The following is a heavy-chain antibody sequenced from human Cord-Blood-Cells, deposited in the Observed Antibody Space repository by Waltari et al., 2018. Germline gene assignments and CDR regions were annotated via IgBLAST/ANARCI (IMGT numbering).Heavy chain of an antibody. J-gene: IGHJ4*02. CDR1: GGSFSSSSYY. V-gene: IGHV4-39*01. D-gene: IGHD3-3*01. CDR3: ASRLGSGYDY. CDR2: IYYSGST. Sequence: QLQLQESGPGLVKPSETLSITCTVPGGSFSSSSYYWGWIRQPPGKGLEWIGSIYYSGSTYYNPSLKSRVTISVDTSKNQFSLKLSSVTAADTAVYYCASRLGSGYDYWGQGTLVTVSS.